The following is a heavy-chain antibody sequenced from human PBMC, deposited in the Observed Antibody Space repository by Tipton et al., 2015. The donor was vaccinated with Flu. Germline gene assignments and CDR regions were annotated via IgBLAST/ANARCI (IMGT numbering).Heavy chain of an antibody. J-gene: IGHJ4*02. CDR3: ASQQYYGWFDFFDY. D-gene: IGHD3-10*01. CDR2: IRQDGQT. CDR1: GASISNAYY. Sequence: LVQPSETLSLTCVISGASISNAYYWGWIRQPPGKGLEWIGSIRQDGQTNYDPSLKSRVTILLDTSKNHFSLRLSSVTAADTAMYYCASQQYYGWFDFFDYWGRGTLVTVSS. V-gene: IGHV4-38-2*01.